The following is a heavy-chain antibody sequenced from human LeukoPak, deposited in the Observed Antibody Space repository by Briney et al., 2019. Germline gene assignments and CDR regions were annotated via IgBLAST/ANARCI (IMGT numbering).Heavy chain of an antibody. CDR2: INPSGGST. J-gene: IGHJ5*01. CDR3: ARAVLATKSEHWLDS. CDR1: GYTFTSYA. D-gene: IGHD2-8*01. V-gene: IGHV1-46*01. Sequence: ASVKVSCKASGYTFTSYAINWVRQAPGQGLEWMGIINPSGGSTSYAQKFQGRVTMTRDMSTSTVYMELSSLRSEDTAMYYCARAVLATKSEHWLDSWGQGTLVTVSS.